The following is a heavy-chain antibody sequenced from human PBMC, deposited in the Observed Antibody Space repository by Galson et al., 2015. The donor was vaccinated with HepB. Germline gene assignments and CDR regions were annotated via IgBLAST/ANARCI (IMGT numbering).Heavy chain of an antibody. Sequence: SVKVSCKASGFTFTSSAVQWVRQARGQRLEWIGWIVVGSGNTNYAQKFQERVTITRDMSTSTAYMELSSLRSEDTAVYYCAANRGYSGYDLDAFDIWGQGTMVTVSS. CDR3: AANRGYSGYDLDAFDI. J-gene: IGHJ3*02. CDR2: IVVGSGNT. V-gene: IGHV1-58*01. CDR1: GFTFTSSA. D-gene: IGHD5-12*01.